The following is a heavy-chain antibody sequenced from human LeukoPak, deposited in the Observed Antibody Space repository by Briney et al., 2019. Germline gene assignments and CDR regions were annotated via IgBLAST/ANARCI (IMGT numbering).Heavy chain of an antibody. CDR3: ARAIDSYGYNWFDP. D-gene: IGHD5-18*01. J-gene: IGHJ5*02. V-gene: IGHV3-11*04. CDR1: GFTFSYYY. CDR2: ISSSGSTI. Sequence: PGGSLRLSCAASGFTFSYYYMSCIRQAPGKGLGGCSYISSSGSTIYYAGSVKGRFTISRDNAKNSLYLQMNSLRAEDTAVYYCARAIDSYGYNWFDPWGQGTLVTVSS.